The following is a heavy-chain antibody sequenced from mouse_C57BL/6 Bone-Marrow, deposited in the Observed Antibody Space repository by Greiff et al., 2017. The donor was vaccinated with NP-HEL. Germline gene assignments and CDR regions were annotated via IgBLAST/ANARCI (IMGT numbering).Heavy chain of an antibody. CDR1: GFSLTSYG. CDR3: ARVYYGSSYLYAMDY. CDR2: IWGVGST. D-gene: IGHD1-1*01. J-gene: IGHJ4*01. Sequence: VQLQQSGPGLVAPSQSLSITCTVSGFSLTSYGVDWVRQSPGKGLEWLGVIWGVGSTNYNSALKSRLSISKDNSTSQVFLKMNSLQTDDTAMYYCARVYYGSSYLYAMDYWGQGTSVTVSS. V-gene: IGHV2-6*01.